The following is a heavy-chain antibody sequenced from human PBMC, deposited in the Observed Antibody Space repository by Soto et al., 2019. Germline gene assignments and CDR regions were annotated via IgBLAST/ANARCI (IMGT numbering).Heavy chain of an antibody. CDR1: GFTLSSYW. D-gene: IGHD2-15*01. CDR2: ISSDGSST. CDR3: ARVPYCSSSSCYSYFDN. Sequence: EVQLVESGGGLVQPGGSLRLSCAASGFTLSSYWMHWARQVPGKGLVWVSRISSDGSSTSYADSVKGRFTISRDNARNTLHLQMNSLRVDDTAVYYCARVPYCSSSSCYSYFDNWCQGTLVTVSS. J-gene: IGHJ4*02. V-gene: IGHV3-74*01.